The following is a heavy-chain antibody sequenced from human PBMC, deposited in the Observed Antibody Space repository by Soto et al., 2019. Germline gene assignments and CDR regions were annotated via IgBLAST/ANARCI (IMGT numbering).Heavy chain of an antibody. CDR1: GGSISSSSYY. V-gene: IGHV4-39*01. CDR2: IYYSGST. Sequence: SETLSLTCTVSGGSISSSSYYWGWIRQPPGKGLEWIGSIYYSGSTYYNPSLKSRVTISVDTSKNQFSLKLSSVTAADTAVYYCARHGPKVYYDSSGYYYPLGYYGMDVWGQGTTVTVSS. J-gene: IGHJ6*02. D-gene: IGHD3-22*01. CDR3: ARHGPKVYYDSSGYYYPLGYYGMDV.